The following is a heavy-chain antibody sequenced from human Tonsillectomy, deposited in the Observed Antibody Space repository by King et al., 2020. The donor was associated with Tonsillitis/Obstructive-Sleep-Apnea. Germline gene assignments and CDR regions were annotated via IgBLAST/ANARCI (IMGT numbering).Heavy chain of an antibody. D-gene: IGHD1-1*01. CDR3: ARGYGTGTTYYFDY. V-gene: IGHV4-34*01. CDR1: GGSFSAYL. J-gene: IGHJ4*02. CDR2: INHSGDA. Sequence: VQLQQWGAVLLKPSETLSLTCAVYGGSFSAYLWTWIRQPPGKGLEWIGEINHSGDANYNPSLKSRVTISIDTSKNQFSLKLNSVTAADAAVYYCARGYGTGTTYYFDYWAQGTLFTVSS.